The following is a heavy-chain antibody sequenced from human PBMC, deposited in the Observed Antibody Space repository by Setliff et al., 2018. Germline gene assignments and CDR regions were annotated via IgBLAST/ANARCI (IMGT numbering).Heavy chain of an antibody. J-gene: IGHJ6*02. Sequence: GESLTISCAASGFAFNTYWMHWVRQVPGKGLVWVARINGDGSVANYADAVKGRFTISRDNAKNTLSLQMNTLKAEDTAVYYCTRDIVVFTDIDYYYSGMDVWGQGTAVTVSS. D-gene: IGHD2-21*01. V-gene: IGHV3-74*01. CDR2: INGDGSVA. CDR3: TRDIVVFTDIDYYYSGMDV. CDR1: GFAFNTYW.